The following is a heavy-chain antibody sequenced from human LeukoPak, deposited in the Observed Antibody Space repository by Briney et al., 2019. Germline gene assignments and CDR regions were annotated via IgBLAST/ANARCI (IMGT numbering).Heavy chain of an antibody. J-gene: IGHJ5*02. CDR3: AKASTTTWYTWFDP. Sequence: PGGSLRLSCAASGFTFYNYGMHWVRQAPGKGLEWVAVISYDGSTKYYADSVKGRFTISRDNSKNTLFLQMNSLRAEDTAMYFCAKASTTTWYTWFDPRGQGTLVTVSS. CDR1: GFTFYNYG. V-gene: IGHV3-30*18. D-gene: IGHD1-14*01. CDR2: ISYDGSTK.